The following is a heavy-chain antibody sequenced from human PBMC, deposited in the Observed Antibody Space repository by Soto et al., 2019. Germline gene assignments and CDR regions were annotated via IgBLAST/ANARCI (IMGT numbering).Heavy chain of an antibody. CDR2: ISSSSSTI. CDR1: GFTFSSYS. D-gene: IGHD3-3*01. CDR3: ARVLFTSVDDFWSGYCLGY. Sequence: GGSLRLSCAASGFTFSSYSMNWVRQAPGKGLEWVSYISSSSSTIYYADSVKGRFTISRDNAKNSLYLQMNSLRAEDTAVYYCARVLFTSVDDFWSGYCLGYWGQGTLVTVSS. J-gene: IGHJ4*02. V-gene: IGHV3-48*01.